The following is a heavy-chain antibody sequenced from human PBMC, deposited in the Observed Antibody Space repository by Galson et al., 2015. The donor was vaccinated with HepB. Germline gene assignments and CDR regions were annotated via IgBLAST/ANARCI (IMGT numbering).Heavy chain of an antibody. CDR3: AQDLTYYYGSGSYFVGMDA. J-gene: IGHJ6*02. V-gene: IGHV3-9*01. CDR1: GFTFEDYA. Sequence: PLRLSCAASGFTFEDYAMHWVRQVPGKGLEWVSGISWNSDFTGYADSVRGRFTISRDNAKYSLYLQMNSLRTEDTALYYCAQDLTYYYGSGSYFVGMDAWGQGTTVTVS. CDR2: ISWNSDFT. D-gene: IGHD3-10*01.